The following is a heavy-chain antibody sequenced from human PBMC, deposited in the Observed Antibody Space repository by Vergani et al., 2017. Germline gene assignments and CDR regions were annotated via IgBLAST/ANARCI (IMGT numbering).Heavy chain of an antibody. Sequence: QVQLVQSGAEVKKPGASVKVSCKTSGYTFTNYGISWVRQAPGQGLEWMGWISAYNGDTKYAQKLQGRVTMTRDTSTSTGYMELRSLRSDDTAVYYCATSRVTPPLYYYYGMDVWGQGTTVTVSS. D-gene: IGHD2-21*02. CDR1: GYTFTNYG. J-gene: IGHJ6*02. CDR2: ISAYNGDT. CDR3: ATSRVTPPLYYYYGMDV. V-gene: IGHV1-18*01.